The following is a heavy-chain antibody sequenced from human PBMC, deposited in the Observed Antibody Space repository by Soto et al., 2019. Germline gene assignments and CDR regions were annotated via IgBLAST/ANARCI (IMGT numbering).Heavy chain of an antibody. Sequence: GGSLRLSCAASGFPFSSYVMSWVRQAPGKGLEWVSGVSGGGGSTSYADSGKGRFTISRDNSKNTLYLQMSSLRADDTAVYYCAKVGASRPVYYFDYWGQGT. CDR3: AKVGASRPVYYFDY. D-gene: IGHD3-16*01. V-gene: IGHV3-23*01. J-gene: IGHJ4*02. CDR1: GFPFSSYV. CDR2: VSGGGGST.